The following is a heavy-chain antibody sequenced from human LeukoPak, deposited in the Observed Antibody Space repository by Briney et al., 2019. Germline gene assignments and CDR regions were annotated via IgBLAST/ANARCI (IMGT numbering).Heavy chain of an antibody. V-gene: IGHV1-2*02. CDR1: GYTFTVNY. CDR3: TRGAGTSWFDY. CDR2: MNPNSGVT. Sequence: ASVKVSCKPSGYTFTVNYLHWVRQAPGQGLEWVGWMNPNSGVTGYAQNFQDRVTMNRDTSISTAYMELSSLTSDDTAVYYCTRGAGTSWFDYWGQGSLVTVSS. D-gene: IGHD2-2*01. J-gene: IGHJ4*02.